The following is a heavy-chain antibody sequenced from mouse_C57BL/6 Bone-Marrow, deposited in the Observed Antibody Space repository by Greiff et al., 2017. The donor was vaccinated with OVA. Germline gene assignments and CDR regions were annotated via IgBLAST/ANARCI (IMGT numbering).Heavy chain of an antibody. CDR2: ISSGGSYT. Sequence: DVHLVESGGDLVKPGGSLKLSCAASGFTFSSYGMSWVRQTPDKRLEWVATISSGGSYTYYPDSVKGRFTISRDNAKNTLYLQMSSLKSEDTAMYYCARHVDYAMDYWGQGTSVTVSS. CDR3: ARHVDYAMDY. V-gene: IGHV5-6*01. J-gene: IGHJ4*01. CDR1: GFTFSSYG.